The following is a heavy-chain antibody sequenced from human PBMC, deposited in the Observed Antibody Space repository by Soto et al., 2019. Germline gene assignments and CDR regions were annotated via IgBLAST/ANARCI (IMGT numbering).Heavy chain of an antibody. CDR2: INHSGST. CDR1: GGSFSGYY. Sequence: QVQLQQWGAGLLKPSETLSLTCAVYGGSFSGYYWGWIRQPPGKGLEWIGEINHSGSTNYNPSLKSRVTISVDTSQNQFSLKLSSVTAADTAVYYCARGGYSGYARWGQGTLVTVSS. D-gene: IGHD5-12*01. J-gene: IGHJ4*02. CDR3: ARGGYSGYAR. V-gene: IGHV4-34*01.